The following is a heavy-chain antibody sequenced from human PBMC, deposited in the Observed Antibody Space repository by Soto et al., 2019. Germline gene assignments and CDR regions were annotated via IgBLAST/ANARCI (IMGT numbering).Heavy chain of an antibody. J-gene: IGHJ5*02. V-gene: IGHV4-59*01. CDR2: IYYSGST. CDR3: ARDNLYDFWSGSSTWFDP. D-gene: IGHD3-3*01. CDR1: GGSISSYY. Sequence: PSETLSLTCTVSGGSISSYYWSWIRQPPGKGLEWIGYIYYSGSTNYNPSLKSRVTISVDTSKNQFSLKLSSVTAADTAVYYCARDNLYDFWSGSSTWFDPWGQGTLVTVPQ.